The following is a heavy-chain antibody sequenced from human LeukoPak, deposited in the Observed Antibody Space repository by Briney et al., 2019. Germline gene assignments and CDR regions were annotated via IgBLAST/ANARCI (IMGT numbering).Heavy chain of an antibody. V-gene: IGHV4-34*01. Sequence: SETLSLTCAVYGGSFSGYYWSWIRQPPGKGLEWIGEINHSGSTNYNPSLKSRVTISVDTSKNQFSLKLSSVTAADTAVYYCARKRRGMGYYYYYMDVWGKGTTVTVSS. CDR3: ARKRRGMGYYYYYMDV. CDR1: GGSFSGYY. D-gene: IGHD6-13*01. CDR2: INHSGST. J-gene: IGHJ6*03.